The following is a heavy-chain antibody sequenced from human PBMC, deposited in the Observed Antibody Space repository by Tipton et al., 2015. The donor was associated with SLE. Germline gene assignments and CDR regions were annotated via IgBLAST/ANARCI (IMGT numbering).Heavy chain of an antibody. J-gene: IGHJ4*02. CDR3: AREVRGVPPGY. CDR1: GGSFSGYY. Sequence: TLSLTCAVYGGSFSGYYWSWIRQPPGKGLEWIGYIYYSGSTNYNPSLKSRVTISVDTSKNQFSLKLSSVTAADTAVYYCAREVRGVPPGYWGQGTLVTVSS. CDR2: IYYSGST. D-gene: IGHD3-10*01. V-gene: IGHV4-59*12.